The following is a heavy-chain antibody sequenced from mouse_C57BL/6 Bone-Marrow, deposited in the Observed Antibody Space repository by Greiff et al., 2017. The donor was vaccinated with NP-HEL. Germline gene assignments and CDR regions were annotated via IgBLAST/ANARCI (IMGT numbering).Heavy chain of an antibody. CDR1: GYTFTTYP. CDR3: ARLIYDGYFLFDY. J-gene: IGHJ2*01. CDR2: FHPYNDDT. Sequence: VKLMESGAELVKPGASVKMSCKASGYTFTTYPIEWMKQNHGKSLEWIGNFHPYNDDTKYNEKFKGKATLTVEKSSSTVYLELSRLTSDDSAVYYCARLIYDGYFLFDYWGQGTTLTVSS. V-gene: IGHV1-47*01. D-gene: IGHD2-3*01.